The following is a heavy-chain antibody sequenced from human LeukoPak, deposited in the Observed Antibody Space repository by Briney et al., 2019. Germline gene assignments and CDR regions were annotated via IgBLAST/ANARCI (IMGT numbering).Heavy chain of an antibody. Sequence: SQTLSLTCTVSGGSISSGGYYWSWIRQPPGKGLEWIGYIYHSGSTYYNPSLKSRVTISVDRSKNQFSLKLSSVTAADTAVYYCARGSTTSLPDYWGQGTLVTVSS. J-gene: IGHJ4*02. CDR1: GGSISSGGYY. V-gene: IGHV4-30-2*01. CDR3: ARGSTTSLPDY. CDR2: IYHSGST. D-gene: IGHD4-11*01.